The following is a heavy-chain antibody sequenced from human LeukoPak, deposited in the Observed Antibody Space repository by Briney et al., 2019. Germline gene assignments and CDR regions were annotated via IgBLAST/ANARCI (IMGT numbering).Heavy chain of an antibody. CDR1: GGSFSGYY. CDR2: INHSGST. CDR3: ASRPGYSSSWYWFDP. D-gene: IGHD6-13*01. V-gene: IGHV4-34*01. Sequence: TSETLSLTCAVYGGSFSGYYWSWIRQPPGKGLKWIGEINHSGSTNYNPSLKSRVTISVDTSKNQLSLKLSSVTAADTAVYYCASRPGYSSSWYWFDPWGQGTLVTVSS. J-gene: IGHJ5*02.